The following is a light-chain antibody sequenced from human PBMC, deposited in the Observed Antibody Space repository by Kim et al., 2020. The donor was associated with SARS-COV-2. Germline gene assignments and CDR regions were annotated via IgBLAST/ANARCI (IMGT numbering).Light chain of an antibody. CDR1: KLGDKY. Sequence: SVSPGQTASINCSGDKLGDKYACWYQQKPGQSPVLVIYQDSKRPSGIPERFSGSNSGNTATLTISGTQAMDEADYYCQAWDSSTEVFGGGTKLTVL. V-gene: IGLV3-1*01. CDR3: QAWDSSTEV. J-gene: IGLJ3*02. CDR2: QDS.